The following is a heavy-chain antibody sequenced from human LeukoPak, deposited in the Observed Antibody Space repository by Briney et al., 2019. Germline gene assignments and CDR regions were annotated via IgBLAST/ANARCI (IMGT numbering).Heavy chain of an antibody. J-gene: IGHJ5*02. CDR2: IKSKTDGGTT. Sequence: GGSLRLSCAASGFSFSSAWMGWVRRAPGKGLEWVGLIKSKTDGGTTDYAAPVKGRFTVSRDDSENMLYLQMNNLKTEDTAVYDCATTSYGSGSPWGQGTLVTVSS. CDR3: ATTSYGSGSP. D-gene: IGHD3-10*01. V-gene: IGHV3-15*01. CDR1: GFSFSSAW.